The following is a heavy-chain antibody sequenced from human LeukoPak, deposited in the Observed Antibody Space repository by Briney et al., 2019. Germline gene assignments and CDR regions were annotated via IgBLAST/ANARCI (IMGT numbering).Heavy chain of an antibody. J-gene: IGHJ4*02. CDR1: GYTFTSFY. V-gene: IGHV1-46*01. CDR3: EKTNGAVDY. D-gene: IGHD1-26*01. CDR2: INPRGGSA. Sequence: GASVKVSCKASGYTFTSFYMHWVRQAPGQGLEWLGIINPRGGSASSAQKFQGRVTITADESTSTAYMELSSLRSEDTAVYYCEKTNGAVDYWGQGTLVTVSS.